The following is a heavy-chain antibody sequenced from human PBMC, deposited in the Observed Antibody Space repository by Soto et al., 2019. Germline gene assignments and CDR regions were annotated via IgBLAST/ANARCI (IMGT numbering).Heavy chain of an antibody. CDR3: ARVEDYGDYFDY. J-gene: IGHJ4*02. CDR2: IYYSGST. Sequence: SETLSLTCTVSGGSISSYYCSWMRQPPGKGLEWIGYIYYSGSTNYNPSLKSRVTISVDTSKNQFSLKLSSVTAADTAVYYCARVEDYGDYFDYWGQGTLVTVSS. D-gene: IGHD4-17*01. CDR1: GGSISSYY. V-gene: IGHV4-59*01.